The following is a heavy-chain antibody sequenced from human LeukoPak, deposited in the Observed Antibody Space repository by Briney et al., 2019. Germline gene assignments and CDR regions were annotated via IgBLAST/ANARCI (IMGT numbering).Heavy chain of an antibody. Sequence: GGSLRLSCAASGFTVSSNYMTWVRQAPGKGLEWVSAISGSGGSTYYADSVKGRFTISRDNSKNTLYLQMNSLRAEDTAVYYCAKEGLSSSWYEYYFDYWGQGTLVTVSS. CDR2: ISGSGGST. CDR3: AKEGLSSSWYEYYFDY. D-gene: IGHD6-13*01. V-gene: IGHV3-23*01. CDR1: GFTVSSNY. J-gene: IGHJ4*02.